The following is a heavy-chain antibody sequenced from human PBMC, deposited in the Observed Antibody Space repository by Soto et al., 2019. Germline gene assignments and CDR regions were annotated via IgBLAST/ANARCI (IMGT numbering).Heavy chain of an antibody. D-gene: IGHD3-3*01. CDR2: IYYSGST. V-gene: IGHV4-59*01. Sequence: PSETLSLTCTVSGGSISIYYWGWIRQPPGKGLEWIGYIYYSGSTNYNPSLKSRVTISVDTSKNQFSLKLSSVTAADTAVYYCARSPRYYDFWSGYPPPDVWGKGTTVTVSS. J-gene: IGHJ6*04. CDR1: GGSISIYY. CDR3: ARSPRYYDFWSGYPPPDV.